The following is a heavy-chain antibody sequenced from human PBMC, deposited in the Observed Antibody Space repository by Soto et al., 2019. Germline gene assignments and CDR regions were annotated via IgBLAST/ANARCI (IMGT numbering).Heavy chain of an antibody. V-gene: IGHV3-33*01. CDR3: VRDPYRGGGYEDDY. CDR1: GFTFSSYG. Sequence: QVQLVESGGGVVQPGRSLRLSCAASGFTFSSYGMHWVRQAPGKGLEWVAVIWYDGSNKYYADSVKGRFTISRDNSKNALYLQMNSLRAEDTAVDDCVRDPYRGGGYEDDYWGQGTLVTVSA. CDR2: IWYDGSNK. J-gene: IGHJ4*02. D-gene: IGHD3-22*01.